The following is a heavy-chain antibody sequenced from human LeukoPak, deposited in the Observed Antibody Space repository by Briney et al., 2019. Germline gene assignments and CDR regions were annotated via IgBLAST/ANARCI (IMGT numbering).Heavy chain of an antibody. V-gene: IGHV4-39*01. CDR2: IYYSGST. J-gene: IGHJ3*02. CDR1: GGSISNSSYY. Sequence: SETLSLTCTVSGGSISNSSYYWGWIRQPPGKGLEWIGSIYYSGSTYYNPSLKSRVTISVDTAKKQFSLKLSSVTAADTAVYYCAREGGYDSSGYYYSPDHAFDIWGQGTMVTVSS. CDR3: AREGGYDSSGYYYSPDHAFDI. D-gene: IGHD3-22*01.